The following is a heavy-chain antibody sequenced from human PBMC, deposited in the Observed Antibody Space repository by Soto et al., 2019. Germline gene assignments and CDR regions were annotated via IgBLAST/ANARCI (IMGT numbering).Heavy chain of an antibody. D-gene: IGHD3-10*01. CDR2: FHSSGAT. J-gene: IGHJ4*01. Sequence: SETLSLTCTVSGGSISSADYYWSWIRQPPGKGLEWIGYFHSSGATYKDPSLKSRVTISVDTSKNQISLKLDSVTAAGTAVYYCASIWFGDCDYWGHGTLVTVS. V-gene: IGHV4-30-4*01. CDR1: GGSISSADYY. CDR3: ASIWFGDCDY.